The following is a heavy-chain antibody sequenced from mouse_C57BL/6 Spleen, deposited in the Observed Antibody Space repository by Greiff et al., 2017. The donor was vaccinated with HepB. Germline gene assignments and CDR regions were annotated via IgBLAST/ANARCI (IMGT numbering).Heavy chain of an antibody. J-gene: IGHJ4*01. Sequence: EVQLQQSGPELVKPGASVKISCKASGYTFTDYYMNWVKQSHGKSLEWIGDINPNNGGTSYNQKFKGKATLTVDKSSSTAYMELRSLTSEDSAVYYCAAQATDAMDYWGQGTSVTVSS. V-gene: IGHV1-26*01. D-gene: IGHD3-2*02. CDR2: INPNNGGT. CDR1: GYTFTDYY. CDR3: AAQATDAMDY.